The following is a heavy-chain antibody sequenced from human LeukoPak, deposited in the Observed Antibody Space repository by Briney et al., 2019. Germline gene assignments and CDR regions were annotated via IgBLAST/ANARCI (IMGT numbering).Heavy chain of an antibody. D-gene: IGHD2-15*01. J-gene: IGHJ4*02. CDR3: ASGVVAANYFDY. CDR1: GFTFDDYG. V-gene: IGHV3-20*04. Sequence: PGGSLGLSCATSGFTFDDYGMSWVRQAPGKGLEWVSGINWNGGSTGYADSVKGRFSISRDNAKNALYLQMNSLRAEDTALYYCASGVVAANYFDYWGQGTLVTVSS. CDR2: INWNGGST.